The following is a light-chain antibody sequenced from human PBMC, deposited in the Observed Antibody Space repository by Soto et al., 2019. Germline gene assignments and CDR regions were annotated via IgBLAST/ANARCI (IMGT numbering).Light chain of an antibody. CDR2: DAS. J-gene: IGKJ1*01. V-gene: IGKV1-5*01. CDR1: QSISTF. Sequence: DIHMTQSPSTLSASAGDTVTVTCRASQSISTFLSWYQQKPGKATKLLIFDASSLKSGVPSRFSGSGSGTEFTLTISSLQPDDFATYYCQQYDSYSWTFGQGTKVDIK. CDR3: QQYDSYSWT.